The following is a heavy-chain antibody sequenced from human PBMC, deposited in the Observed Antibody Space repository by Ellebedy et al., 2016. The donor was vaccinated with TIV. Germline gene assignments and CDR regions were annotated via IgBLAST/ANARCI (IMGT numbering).Heavy chain of an antibody. CDR3: VRSGHSDGYFDY. J-gene: IGHJ4*02. Sequence: GESLKISCAASGFIFNSHGMHWVRQAPGKGLEWVAVISGHGLTTYYADSVKGRFTFSRDNSRNTVSLQMSGLRAEDTAIYYCVRSGHSDGYFDYWGQGTLVTVSS. V-gene: IGHV3-30*03. CDR1: GFIFNSHG. D-gene: IGHD3-10*01. CDR2: ISGHGLTT.